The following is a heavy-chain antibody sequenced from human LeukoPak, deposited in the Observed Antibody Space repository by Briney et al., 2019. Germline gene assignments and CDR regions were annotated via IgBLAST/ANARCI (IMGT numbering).Heavy chain of an antibody. Sequence: PGGSQGLSCAASGFTFGSRAMHWVRQAPGKGLEWIAVMSHDETTIYYADSVKGRFTISRDNSMNTLYLQMNSLRSEDTAIYYCARDRSYFGGTRGLDSWGQGTLVTVSS. CDR2: MSHDETTI. CDR3: ARDRSYFGGTRGLDS. V-gene: IGHV3-30*04. CDR1: GFTFGSRA. J-gene: IGHJ4*02. D-gene: IGHD3-16*01.